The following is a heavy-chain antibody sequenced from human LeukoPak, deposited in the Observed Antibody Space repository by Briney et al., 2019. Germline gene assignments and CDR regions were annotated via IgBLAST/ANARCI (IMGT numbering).Heavy chain of an antibody. CDR3: ARAQGDGYDDAFDI. Sequence: GGSLRLSCAASGFTFSDYYMSWIRQAPGKGLEWVSYISISGSNIYYADSVKGRFTISRDNAKNSLYLQMNSLRAEDTAVYYCARAQGDGYDDAFDIWGQGTMLTVSS. J-gene: IGHJ3*02. CDR2: ISISGSNI. D-gene: IGHD5-24*01. CDR1: GFTFSDYY. V-gene: IGHV3-11*01.